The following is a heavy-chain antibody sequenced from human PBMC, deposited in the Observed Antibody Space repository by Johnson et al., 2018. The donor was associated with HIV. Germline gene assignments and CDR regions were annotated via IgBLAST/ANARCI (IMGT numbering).Heavy chain of an antibody. V-gene: IGHV3-13*01. D-gene: IGHD6-19*01. CDR1: GFTFSSYD. Sequence: MLLVESGGGLVQPGGSLRLSCAASGFTFSSYDMHWVRQATGKGLEWVSAIGTAGDTSSPGSVKGRFTISRENAKNSLYLQMNSLRAGDTALYYCVSVVRMPFSSDWKAFHIWGQGTMVTVSS. J-gene: IGHJ3*02. CDR2: IGTAGDT. CDR3: VSVVRMPFSSDWKAFHI.